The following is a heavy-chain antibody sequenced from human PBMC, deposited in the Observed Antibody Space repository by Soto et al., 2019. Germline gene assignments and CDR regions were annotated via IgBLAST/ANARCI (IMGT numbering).Heavy chain of an antibody. J-gene: IGHJ6*02. CDR1: GFSLSSHQ. V-gene: IGHV3-11*01. Sequence: QEQLVESGGGLVKPGGSLRLSCVASGFSLSSHQMSWIHQASGKGLEWVSYIDTISKIMWHADSVKGRFTISRDNGKNSLYLEMNSLRVEDTAVFFCARGHYGLDVWGQGTTVTVSS. CDR3: ARGHYGLDV. CDR2: IDTISKIM.